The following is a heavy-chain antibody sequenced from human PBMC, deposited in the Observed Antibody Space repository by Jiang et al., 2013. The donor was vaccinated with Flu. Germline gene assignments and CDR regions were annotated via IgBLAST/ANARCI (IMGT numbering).Heavy chain of an antibody. CDR3: ATYTVTNAFDI. Sequence: GSGLVKPSETLSLTCTVSGGSISSYYWSWIRQPPGKGLEWIGYIYYSGSTNYNPSLKSRVTISVDTSKNQFSLKLSSVTAADTAVYYCATYTVTNAFDIWGQGTMVTVSS. CDR1: GGSISSYY. V-gene: IGHV4-59*08. J-gene: IGHJ3*02. D-gene: IGHD4-17*01. CDR2: IYYSGST.